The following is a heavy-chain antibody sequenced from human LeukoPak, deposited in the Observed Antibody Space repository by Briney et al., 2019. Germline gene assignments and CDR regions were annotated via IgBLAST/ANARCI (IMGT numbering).Heavy chain of an antibody. V-gene: IGHV5-51*01. CDR1: GYSFTSYW. J-gene: IGHJ3*02. CDR3: ASPSSGWGSAFDI. Sequence: GESLKISCKGSGYSFTSYWIGWVRQMPGKGLQWMGIIYPGDSDTRYNPSFQNQVTISADKSISTAYLQWSSLKASDTAMYYCASPSSGWGSAFDIWDQGTMVTVSS. CDR2: IYPGDSDT. D-gene: IGHD6-19*01.